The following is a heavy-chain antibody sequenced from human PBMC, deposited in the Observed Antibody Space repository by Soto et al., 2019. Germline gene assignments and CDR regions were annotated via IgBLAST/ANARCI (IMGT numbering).Heavy chain of an antibody. D-gene: IGHD6-13*01. J-gene: IGHJ4*02. CDR3: ATEKYSSSWYSY. CDR1: GFTFSNAW. CDR2: IRSESDCGTT. V-gene: IGHV3-15*01. Sequence: EVQLVESGGGLVKPGGSLRLSCAASGFTFSNAWMSWVRQAPGKGLEWVGRIRSESDCGTTDYAAPVKGRFTISRDDSKTTLFLQMNSLKTEDTAVYYCATEKYSSSWYSYWGQGTLVTVSS.